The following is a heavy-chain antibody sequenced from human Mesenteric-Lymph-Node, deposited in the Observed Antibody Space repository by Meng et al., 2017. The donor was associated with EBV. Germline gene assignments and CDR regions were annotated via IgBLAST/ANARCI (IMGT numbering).Heavy chain of an antibody. Sequence: QVQLQVTGPGLVKPSETLSLTCTVSGGSISSSTYYWGWIRQPPGKGLEWIGSIYYSGSTYYNPSLKSRVTISISTSKNQFSLKLSSVTAADTAVYYCARDWGLRAYFQYWGQGTLVTASS. J-gene: IGHJ1*01. CDR1: GGSISSSTYY. V-gene: IGHV4-39*07. CDR2: IYYSGST. D-gene: IGHD3-16*01. CDR3: ARDWGLRAYFQY.